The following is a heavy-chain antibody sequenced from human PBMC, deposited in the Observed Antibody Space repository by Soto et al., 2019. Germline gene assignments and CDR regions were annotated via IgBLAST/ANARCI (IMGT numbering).Heavy chain of an antibody. CDR2: INHSGCP. Sequence: QLHLEQRGAGLLKPSETLSLTCDVYGGSFSGYYWSWIRQAPGKGLEWIVEINHSGCPNYNPSLQSRVSVSVDTSKTHFSLQLSSVTAADTAMYYCATFPPEGRTATSRGDDAFDFWGQGTLVTVSS. CDR1: GGSFSGYY. V-gene: IGHV4-34*02. CDR3: ATFPPEGRTATSRGDDAFDF. J-gene: IGHJ3*01. D-gene: IGHD3-10*01.